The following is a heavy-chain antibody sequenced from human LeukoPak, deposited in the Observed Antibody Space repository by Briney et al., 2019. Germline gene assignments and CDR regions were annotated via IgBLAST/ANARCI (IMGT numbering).Heavy chain of an antibody. Sequence: GGSLRLSCAASGFTLSSYDMNWVRQSTGKGLEWVSAIGSAGGTYYPDSVKGRFTLSRDNSKNTLYLQMNSLRAEDTAVYYCAREKDYDFWSGYLDYWGQGTLVTVSS. CDR3: AREKDYDFWSGYLDY. CDR2: IGSAGGT. CDR1: GFTLSSYD. D-gene: IGHD3-3*01. J-gene: IGHJ4*02. V-gene: IGHV3-13*01.